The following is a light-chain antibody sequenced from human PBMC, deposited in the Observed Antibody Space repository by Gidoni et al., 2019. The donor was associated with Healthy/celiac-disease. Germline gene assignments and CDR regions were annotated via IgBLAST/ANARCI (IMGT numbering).Light chain of an antibody. J-gene: IGKJ1*01. V-gene: IGKV1-39*01. CDR2: AAS. CDR3: QQSYSLPWT. Sequence: DIQMTQSPSSLSASVGDRVTITCRASQSISSYLNWYQQKPGKAPKLLIYAASSLQSGVPSRFSGSGSGTDFTLTISSLQPEDFATYYCQQSYSLPWTFXQXTKVEIK. CDR1: QSISSY.